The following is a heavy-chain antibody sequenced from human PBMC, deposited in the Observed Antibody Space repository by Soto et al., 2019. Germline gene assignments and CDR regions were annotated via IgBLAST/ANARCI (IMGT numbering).Heavy chain of an antibody. CDR1: GFTFSSYA. CDR3: ARLPGSYYLNAKYYYYGMDV. Sequence: QAGGSLRLSCAASGFTFSSYAMHWVRQAPGKGLEWVAVISYDGSNKYYADSVKGRFTISRDNSKNTLYLQMNILRAEDTAVYYCARLPGSYYLNAKYYYYGMDVWGQGTTVTVSS. CDR2: ISYDGSNK. V-gene: IGHV3-30-3*01. D-gene: IGHD1-26*01. J-gene: IGHJ6*02.